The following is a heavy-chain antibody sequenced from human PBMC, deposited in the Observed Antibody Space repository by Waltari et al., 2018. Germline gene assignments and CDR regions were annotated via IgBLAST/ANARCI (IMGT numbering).Heavy chain of an antibody. CDR1: GGSISSSSYY. CDR2: IYYSGST. Sequence: QLQLQESGPGLVKPSETLSLTCTVSGGSISSSSYYWGWIRQPPGKGLEWIGSIYYSGSTYYNPSLKSRVTISVDTSKNQFSLKLSSVTAAYTAVYYCASRFISLKNFDYWGQGTLVTVSS. D-gene: IGHD3-10*01. J-gene: IGHJ4*02. V-gene: IGHV4-39*01. CDR3: ASRFISLKNFDY.